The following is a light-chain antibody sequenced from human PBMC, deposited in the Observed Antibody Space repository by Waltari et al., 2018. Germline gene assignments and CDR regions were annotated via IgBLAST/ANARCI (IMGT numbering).Light chain of an antibody. CDR1: TNDLGRYNY. J-gene: IGLJ3*02. CDR2: DVT. Sequence: SALTQPRSVSGSPGQSVTISCTGTTNDLGRYNYVSWYQQHTGKAPKLIILDVTKRPAGLPDRLSASKSGTTAFRTIFGLRAEDEAEYYCCSYAGSYTWVFGGGTKLTVV. CDR3: CSYAGSYTWV. V-gene: IGLV2-11*01.